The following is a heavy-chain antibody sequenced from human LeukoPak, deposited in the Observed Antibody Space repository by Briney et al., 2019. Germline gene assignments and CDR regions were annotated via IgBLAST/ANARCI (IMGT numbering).Heavy chain of an antibody. Sequence: KTSETLSLTCTVSGGSISNYYWSWIRQPPGKGLEWIGYIYYSGSTNYNPSLKSRVTISVDTSKNQFSLKLSSVTAADTAVYYCARDRYYDSGSYYNWGQGTLVTVSS. J-gene: IGHJ4*02. V-gene: IGHV4-59*01. D-gene: IGHD3-10*01. CDR1: GGSISNYY. CDR3: ARDRYYDSGSYYN. CDR2: IYYSGST.